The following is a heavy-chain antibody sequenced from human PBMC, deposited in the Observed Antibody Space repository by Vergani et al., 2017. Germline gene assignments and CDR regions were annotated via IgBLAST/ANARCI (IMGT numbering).Heavy chain of an antibody. J-gene: IGHJ4*02. CDR2: IYYSGST. V-gene: IGHV4-39*01. CDR1: GGFISSSSYY. D-gene: IGHD1-26*01. Sequence: QLQLQESGPGLVKPSETLSLTCTVSGGFISSSSYYWGWIRQPPGKGLEWIGSIYYSGSTYYNPSLKSRVTISVDTSKNQFSLKLSSVTAADTAVYYCARLRWELLFYYWGQGTLVTVSS. CDR3: ARLRWELLFYY.